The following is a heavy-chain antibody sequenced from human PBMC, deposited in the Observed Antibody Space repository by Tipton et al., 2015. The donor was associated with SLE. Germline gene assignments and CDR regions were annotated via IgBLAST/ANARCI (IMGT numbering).Heavy chain of an antibody. CDR3: ARLLPPGYNGLNV. CDR1: GYNFRNYW. V-gene: IGHV5-51*03. Sequence: QLVQSGAELKQPGESLKISCKASGYNFRNYWIAWLRPMPGKGLEWMGIIYPYDSDTRYNPSFQGQVTLSADKSITTAYLQWGSLNASDSAIYYCARLLPPGYNGLNVWGQGTTVTVSS. J-gene: IGHJ6*02. CDR2: IYPYDSDT.